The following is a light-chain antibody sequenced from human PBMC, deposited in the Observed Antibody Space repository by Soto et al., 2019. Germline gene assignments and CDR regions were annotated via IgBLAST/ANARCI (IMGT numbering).Light chain of an antibody. CDR1: SSDIGDYNF. J-gene: IGLJ1*01. CDR2: EVK. CDR3: SSYAGNNNFV. V-gene: IGLV2-8*01. Sequence: QSVLTQPPSAPGSPGQSVTVSCTGSSSDIGDYNFVSWYQQHPGKAPKLIIYEVKKRPSGVPDRFSASKSGNTASLTVSGLQAEDEADYYCSSYAGNNNFVFGSGTKLTVL.